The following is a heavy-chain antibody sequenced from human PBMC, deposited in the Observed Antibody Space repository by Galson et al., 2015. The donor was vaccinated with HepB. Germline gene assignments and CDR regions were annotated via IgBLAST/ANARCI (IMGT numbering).Heavy chain of an antibody. Sequence: SLRLSCAASGFTFSSYAMHWVRQAPGKGLEWVAVISYDGSNKYYADSVKGRFTISRDNSKNTLYLQMNSLRAEDTAVYYCACLDYGDYEAYFDYWGQGTLVTVSS. CDR2: ISYDGSNK. D-gene: IGHD4-17*01. CDR1: GFTFSSYA. J-gene: IGHJ4*02. CDR3: ACLDYGDYEAYFDY. V-gene: IGHV3-30*04.